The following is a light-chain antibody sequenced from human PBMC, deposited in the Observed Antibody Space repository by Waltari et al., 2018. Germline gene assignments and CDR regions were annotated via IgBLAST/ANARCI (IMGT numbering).Light chain of an antibody. J-gene: IGLJ2*01. CDR2: EAN. CDR3: SSYANDGTA. V-gene: IGLV2-23*01. Sequence: QSALTQTASVSGSLGQAITISCTGISDDAGNYVLVSWYQHSPGQAPKLIIYEANKRPSGVSMRFSGSKSGNTACLTIAGLQAEDEAQYYCSSYANDGTAFGGVTKVTVL. CDR1: SDDAGNYVL.